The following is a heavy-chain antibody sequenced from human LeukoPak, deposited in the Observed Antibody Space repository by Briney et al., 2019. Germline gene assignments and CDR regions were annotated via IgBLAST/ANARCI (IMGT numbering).Heavy chain of an antibody. J-gene: IGHJ4*02. CDR1: GFTVSSNF. CDR3: AKDSRMITFGGVTRPGPFDY. D-gene: IGHD3-16*01. V-gene: IGHV3-66*01. Sequence: GVSLRLSCAASGFTVSSNFMSWAREARGKGVEWVSVIYSGCSTYYADSVKGRFTIARDNSKNTLYLQMNSLRAEDTAVYYCAKDSRMITFGGVTRPGPFDYWGQGTLVTVSS. CDR2: IYSGCST.